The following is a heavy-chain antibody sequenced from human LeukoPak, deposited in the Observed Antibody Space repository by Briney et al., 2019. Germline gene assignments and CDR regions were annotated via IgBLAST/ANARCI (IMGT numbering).Heavy chain of an antibody. J-gene: IGHJ4*02. Sequence: SETLFLTCTVSGGSIRSSYYYWGWIRQPPGKGLEWIGSIYDSGSTYYNPSLKSRVTISVDTSKNQFSLKLNSVTAADTAVYYCARLFSSTLYFDYWGQGTLVTVSS. CDR2: IYDSGST. CDR3: ARLFSSTLYFDY. CDR1: GGSIRSSYYY. V-gene: IGHV4-39*01. D-gene: IGHD3-10*02.